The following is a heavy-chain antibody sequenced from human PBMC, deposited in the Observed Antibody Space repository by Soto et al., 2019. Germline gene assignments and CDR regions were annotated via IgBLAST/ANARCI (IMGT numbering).Heavy chain of an antibody. CDR2: IYYSGST. D-gene: IGHD3-10*01. Sequence: SETLSLTCTVSGGSISSYYWSWIRQPPGKGLEWIGYIYYSGSTNYNPSLKSRVTISVDTSKNQFSLKLSSVTAADTAVYYCARHSRRRFGEHLYYYYYYMDVWGKGTTVTVSS. J-gene: IGHJ6*03. CDR3: ARHSRRRFGEHLYYYYYYMDV. V-gene: IGHV4-59*08. CDR1: GGSISSYY.